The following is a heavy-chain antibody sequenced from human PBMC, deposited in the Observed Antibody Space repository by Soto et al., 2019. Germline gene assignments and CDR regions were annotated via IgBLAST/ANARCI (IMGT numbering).Heavy chain of an antibody. J-gene: IGHJ3*02. Sequence: GGSLRLSCAASGFTFSSYDMHWVRQATGKGLEWVSAIGTAGDPYYPGSVKGRFTISRENAKNSLYLQMNSLRAEDTAMYYCKRDFGEVGSTAAFDIWGHGTVVTVS. CDR3: KRDFGEVGSTAAFDI. V-gene: IGHV3-13*05. D-gene: IGHD1-26*01. CDR2: IGTAGDP. CDR1: GFTFSSYD.